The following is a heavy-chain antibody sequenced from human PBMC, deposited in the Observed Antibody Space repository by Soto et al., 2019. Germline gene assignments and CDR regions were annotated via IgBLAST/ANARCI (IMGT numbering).Heavy chain of an antibody. V-gene: IGHV3-30*18. CDR3: AKHPMTTVDN. Sequence: GGSLRLSCAASGFTFSSYGMHWVRQAPGKGLEWVAVISYDGSNKYYADSVKGRFTISRDNSKNTLYLQMNRLRAEDTAVYYCAKHPMTTVDNWGQGTLVTVSS. D-gene: IGHD4-17*01. CDR1: GFTFSSYG. CDR2: ISYDGSNK. J-gene: IGHJ4*02.